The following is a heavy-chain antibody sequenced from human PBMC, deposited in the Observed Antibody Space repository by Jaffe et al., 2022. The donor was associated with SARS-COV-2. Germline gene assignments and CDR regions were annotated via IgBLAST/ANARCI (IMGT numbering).Heavy chain of an antibody. D-gene: IGHD6-13*01. Sequence: QVQLVESGGGVVQPGRSLRLSCAASGFSFSNYGMHWVRQGPGKGLEWVAVIWHDGSKKYYADSVKGRFTISRDNSKNTLNLEMNSLRAEDTAVYYCARGWGSNFYIGTLDMWGQGTLVTVYS. CDR1: GFSFSNYG. CDR2: IWHDGSKK. CDR3: ARGWGSNFYIGTLDM. J-gene: IGHJ3*02. V-gene: IGHV3-33*01.